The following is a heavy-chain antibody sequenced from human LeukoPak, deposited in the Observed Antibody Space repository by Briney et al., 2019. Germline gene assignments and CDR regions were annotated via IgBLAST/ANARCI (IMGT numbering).Heavy chain of an antibody. D-gene: IGHD2-21*01. CDR2: IYTSGST. CDR3: ARGNGAIDSEYFDY. CDR1: GGSISSYY. J-gene: IGHJ4*02. Sequence: KPSETLSLTRSVSGGSISSYYWSWIRQPAGKGLQWIGRIYTSGSTNYNPSLKSRVTMSVDMSKNQFSLKLTSVTAADTAVYYCARGNGAIDSEYFDYWGQGTLVTVSS. V-gene: IGHV4-4*07.